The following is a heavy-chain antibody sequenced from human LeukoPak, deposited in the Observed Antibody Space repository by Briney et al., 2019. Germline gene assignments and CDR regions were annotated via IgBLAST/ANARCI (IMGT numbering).Heavy chain of an antibody. Sequence: PSETLSLTCAVSGGSISSSYWWSWVRPPPGKGLEWNGEIYHSGTTNYNPSLKSRVTISVDTSKNQFSLKLSSVTAADTAVYYCASTNYYYYYMDVWGKGTTVTVSS. CDR3: ASTNYYYYYMDV. CDR1: GGSISSSYW. V-gene: IGHV4-4*02. D-gene: IGHD5/OR15-5a*01. J-gene: IGHJ6*03. CDR2: IYHSGTT.